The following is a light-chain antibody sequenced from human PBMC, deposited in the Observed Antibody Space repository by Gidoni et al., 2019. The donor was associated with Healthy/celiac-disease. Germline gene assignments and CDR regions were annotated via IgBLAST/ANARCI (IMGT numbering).Light chain of an antibody. CDR1: SSDVGGYNY. V-gene: IGLV2-14*03. CDR2: DVS. CDR3: SSYTSSSTLVV. J-gene: IGLJ2*01. Sequence: QSALTQPASVSGSPGQSITISCTGTSSDVGGYNYVAWYQQHPGKAPKLMIYDVSSRPSGVSTRFSGSKSGTTASLTISVLQAEDEADYYCSSYTSSSTLVVFGGGTKLTVL.